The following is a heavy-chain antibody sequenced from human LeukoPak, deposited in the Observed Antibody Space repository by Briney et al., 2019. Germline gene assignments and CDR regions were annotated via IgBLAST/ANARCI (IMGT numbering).Heavy chain of an antibody. D-gene: IGHD3-22*01. CDR1: GLTFSSYV. Sequence: GGSLRLSCAASGLTFSSYVMTWVRQAPGKGLEWVSTIGNSDETHYADSVKGRFTISRDNSKNTLYLQMNSLRAEDTTVYYCARDLSYSRDDAFDLWGQGTMVTVSS. J-gene: IGHJ3*01. CDR2: IGNSDET. V-gene: IGHV3-23*01. CDR3: ARDLSYSRDDAFDL.